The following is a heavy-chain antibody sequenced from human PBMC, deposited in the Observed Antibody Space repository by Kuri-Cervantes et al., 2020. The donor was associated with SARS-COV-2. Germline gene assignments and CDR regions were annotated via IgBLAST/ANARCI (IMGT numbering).Heavy chain of an antibody. CDR3: ARGRYSSGFWGTKNWFDP. Sequence: SETLSLTCAVYGESFSGYYWSWIRQSPGKGLEWIGESKHSEDTYNYKPSLKSRVTISLDTSKNQFSLKLSSVTAADTAVYYCARGRYSSGFWGTKNWFDPWGQGTLVTVSS. CDR1: GESFSGYY. D-gene: IGHD6-19*01. J-gene: IGHJ5*02. V-gene: IGHV4-34*01. CDR2: SKHSEDT.